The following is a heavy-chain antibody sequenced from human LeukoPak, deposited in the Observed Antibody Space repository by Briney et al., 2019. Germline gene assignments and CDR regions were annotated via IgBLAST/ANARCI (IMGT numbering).Heavy chain of an antibody. CDR3: AKDRALIVVVPDAFDI. D-gene: IGHD2-2*01. CDR1: GFTFSSYA. J-gene: IGHJ3*02. CDR2: ISGSGGST. V-gene: IGHV3-23*01. Sequence: GGSLRLSCAASGFTFSSYAMSWVRQAPGKGLEWVSAISGSGGSTYYADSVKGRFTISRDNSKNTLYLQMSSLRAEDTAVYYCAKDRALIVVVPDAFDIWGQGTMVTVSS.